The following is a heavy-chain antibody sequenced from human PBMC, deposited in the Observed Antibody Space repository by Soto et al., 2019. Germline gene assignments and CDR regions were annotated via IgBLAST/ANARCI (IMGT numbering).Heavy chain of an antibody. D-gene: IGHD5-18*01. CDR2: ISANGGST. CDR1: GFTFSRYA. J-gene: IGHJ6*02. CDR3: AKDGGIQHWYYNGMDV. Sequence: PGGSLRLSCAASGFTFSRYAMSWVRQAPGKGLEWVSGISANGGSTYYADSVKGRFTVSRDNSKNTVYLQMNSLRGEETAVYYCAKDGGIQHWYYNGMDVWGQGTTVTVSS. V-gene: IGHV3-23*01.